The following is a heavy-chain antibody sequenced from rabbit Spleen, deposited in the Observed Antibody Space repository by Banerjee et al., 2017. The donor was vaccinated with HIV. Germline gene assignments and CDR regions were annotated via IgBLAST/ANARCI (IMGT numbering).Heavy chain of an antibody. CDR1: GFSFSTYY. Sequence: QSLEEFGGDLVKPGASLTFTCTASGFSFSTYYMCWVRQAPGKGLEWIGCIYNGGTTYYASWAKGRFTISKTSSTTVTLQMTSLTAADTATYFCARDLVAVIGWNFSLWGQGTLVTVS. CDR3: ARDLVAVIGWNFSL. J-gene: IGHJ4*01. CDR2: IYNGGTT. V-gene: IGHV1S40*01. D-gene: IGHD1-1*01.